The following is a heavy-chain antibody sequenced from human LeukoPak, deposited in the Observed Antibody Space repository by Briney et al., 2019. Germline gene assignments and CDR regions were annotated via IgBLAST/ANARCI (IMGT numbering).Heavy chain of an antibody. Sequence: SETLSLTCTVSGGSISSYHWSWIRQPAGKGLEWIGRIYTSGSTNYNPSLKSRVTMSVDTSKNQFSLKLSSVTAADTAVYYCARDADSSGSYYYGMDVWGQGTTVTVSS. CDR2: IYTSGST. D-gene: IGHD6-19*01. CDR1: GGSISSYH. J-gene: IGHJ6*02. V-gene: IGHV4-4*07. CDR3: ARDADSSGSYYYGMDV.